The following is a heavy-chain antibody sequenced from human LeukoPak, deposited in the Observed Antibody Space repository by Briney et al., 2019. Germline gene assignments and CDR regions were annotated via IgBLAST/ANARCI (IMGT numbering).Heavy chain of an antibody. J-gene: IGHJ5*02. CDR2: INHSGST. Sequence: SETLSLTCAVYGGSFSGYYWSWIRQPPGKGLEWIGEINHSGSTNYNPSLKSRVTMSVDTSKKQFSLKLSSVTAADTAVYYCARHAVDAASRWFDPWNQQTPVTVSS. CDR1: GGSFSGYY. D-gene: IGHD5-18*01. CDR3: ARHAVDAASRWFDP. V-gene: IGHV4-34*01.